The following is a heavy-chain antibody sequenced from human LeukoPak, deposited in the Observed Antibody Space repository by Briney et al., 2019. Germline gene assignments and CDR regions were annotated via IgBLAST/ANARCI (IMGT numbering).Heavy chain of an antibody. CDR3: ARVGNSGAFDI. CDR1: GFTFSIYS. V-gene: IGHV3-48*01. Sequence: GGSLRLSCAASGFTFSIYSMNWVRQAPGKGLEWVSYISSSSSTIYYADSVKGRFTISRDNAKNSLYLQMGSLRAGDMAVYYCARVGNSGAFDIWGQETMVTVSS. J-gene: IGHJ3*02. CDR2: ISSSSSTI. D-gene: IGHD3-10*01.